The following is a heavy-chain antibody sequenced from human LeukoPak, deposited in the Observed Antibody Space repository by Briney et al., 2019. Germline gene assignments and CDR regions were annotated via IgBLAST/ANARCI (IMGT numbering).Heavy chain of an antibody. CDR2: ISSSGTHI. V-gene: IGHV3-21*01. D-gene: IGHD6-13*01. CDR3: ARAAAVTIRGYYMDV. CDR1: GFTFSSYS. Sequence: GGSLRLSCAASGFTFSSYSMNWVRQAPWKGLEWVSSISSSGTHIYYADSLKGRFTISRDNAKNPLYLQMNSLRAEDTAVYYCARAAAVTIRGYYMDVWGKGTTVTVSS. J-gene: IGHJ6*03.